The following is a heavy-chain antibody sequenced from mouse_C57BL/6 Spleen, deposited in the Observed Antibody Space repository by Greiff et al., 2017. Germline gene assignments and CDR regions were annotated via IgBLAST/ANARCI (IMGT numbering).Heavy chain of an antibody. V-gene: IGHV5-6*01. CDR3: ARRDDPYYAMDY. CDR1: GFTFSSYG. Sequence: EVQGVESGGDLVKPGGSLKLSCAASGFTFSSYGMSWVRQTPDKRLEWVATISSGGSYTYYPDSVKGRFTISRDNAKNTLYLQLSSLKTEDTAMYYCARRDDPYYAMDYWGQGTSVTVSS. CDR2: ISSGGSYT. J-gene: IGHJ4*01.